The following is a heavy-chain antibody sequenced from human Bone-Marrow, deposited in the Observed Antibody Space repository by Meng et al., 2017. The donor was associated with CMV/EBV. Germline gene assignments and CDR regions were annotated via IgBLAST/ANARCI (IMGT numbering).Heavy chain of an antibody. D-gene: IGHD6-6*01. V-gene: IGHV1-69*10. CDR1: GGTFSSYA. CDR2: IIPILGIA. J-gene: IGHJ6*02. Sequence: SVKVSCKASGGTFSSYAISWVRQAPEQGLEWMGGIIPILGIANYAQKFQGRVTMTTDTSTSTAYMELRSLRSDDTAVYYCARDSPSSIAARPLYYYYYYGMDVWGQGTTVTVSS. CDR3: ARDSPSSIAARPLYYYYYYGMDV.